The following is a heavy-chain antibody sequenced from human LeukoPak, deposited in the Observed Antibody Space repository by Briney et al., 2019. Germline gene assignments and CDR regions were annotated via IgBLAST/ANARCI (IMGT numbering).Heavy chain of an antibody. CDR3: ARGDNWNYFDY. V-gene: IGHV3-48*04. J-gene: IGHJ4*02. CDR1: GFTFGSNN. CDR2: ISRSSSTI. Sequence: GGSLRLSCAACGFTFGSNNMNWVRQAPGKGLEWVSYISRSSSTIYYADSVKGRFTISRDNAKNSLYLQMNSLRAEDTAVYHCARGDNWNYFDYWGQGTLVTVSS. D-gene: IGHD3-16*01.